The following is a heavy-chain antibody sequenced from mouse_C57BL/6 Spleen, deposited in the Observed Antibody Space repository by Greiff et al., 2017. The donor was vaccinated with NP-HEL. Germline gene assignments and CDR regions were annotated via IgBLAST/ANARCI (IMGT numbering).Heavy chain of an antibody. CDR2: IHPNSGST. J-gene: IGHJ2*01. D-gene: IGHD1-1*01. CDR3: AKEIYYGSSYYFDY. Sequence: VQLQQPGAELVKPGASVKLSCKASGYTFTSYWMHWVKQRPGQGLEWIGMIHPNSGSTNYNEKFKSKATLTVDKSSSTAYMQLSSLTSEDSAVYYCAKEIYYGSSYYFDYWGQGTTLTVSS. CDR1: GYTFTSYW. V-gene: IGHV1-64*01.